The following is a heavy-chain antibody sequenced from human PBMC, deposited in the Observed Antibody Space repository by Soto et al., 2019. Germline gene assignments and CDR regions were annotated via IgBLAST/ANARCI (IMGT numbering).Heavy chain of an antibody. CDR1: GYTFTSYD. D-gene: IGHD3-16*01. J-gene: IGHJ6*02. CDR3: AMVDVYVTPSPQDV. V-gene: IGHV1-8*01. Sequence: ASVKVSCKASGYTFTSYDINWVRQATGQGLEWMGWMNPNSGNTNYAQNVQGRVTLTTDTSTSTAYMELRSLRSNDTAIYYCAMVDVYVTPSPQDVWGQGTTVTVSS. CDR2: MNPNSGNT.